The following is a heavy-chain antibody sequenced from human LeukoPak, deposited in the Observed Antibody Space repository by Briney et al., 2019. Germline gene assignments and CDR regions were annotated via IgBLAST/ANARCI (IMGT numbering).Heavy chain of an antibody. CDR1: SGSVNSDTYS. CDR3: ATADTAMES. D-gene: IGHD5-18*01. Sequence: SETLSLTCTVSSGSVNSDTYSWSWIRQPPGKGLEWIGYIYYSGSTNYNPSLKSRVTISVDTSKNQFSLKLSSVTAADTAVYYCATADTAMESWGQGTLVTVSS. V-gene: IGHV4-61*01. J-gene: IGHJ4*02. CDR2: IYYSGST.